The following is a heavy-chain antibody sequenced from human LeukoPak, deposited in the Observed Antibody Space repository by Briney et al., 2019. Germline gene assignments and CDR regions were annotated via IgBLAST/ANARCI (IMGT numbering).Heavy chain of an antibody. Sequence: PSETLSLTCAVSGDSISTNHWWSWVRQPPGKGLEWIGEVYHSGSTNYNPSLKSRVTISVDKSKNQFSLKLSSVTAADTAVYYCAKEGQQKHYYDSSGYYFHWGQGTLVTVSS. D-gene: IGHD3-22*01. V-gene: IGHV4-4*02. J-gene: IGHJ4*02. CDR3: AKEGQQKHYYDSSGYYFH. CDR1: GDSISTNHW. CDR2: VYHSGST.